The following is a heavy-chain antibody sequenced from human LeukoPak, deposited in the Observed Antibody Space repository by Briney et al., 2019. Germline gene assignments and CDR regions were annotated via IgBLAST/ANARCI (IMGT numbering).Heavy chain of an antibody. CDR1: GFTFSSYW. V-gene: IGHV3-7*01. D-gene: IGHD6-19*01. CDR2: IKQDGSEK. Sequence: GGSLRLSCAASGFTFSSYWMSWVRQAPGKGLEWVANIKQDGSEKYYVDSVKGRFTISRDNAKNSLYLQMNSLRAEDTAVYCCARGYSSGWYPNAFDIWGQGTMVTVSS. J-gene: IGHJ3*02. CDR3: ARGYSSGWYPNAFDI.